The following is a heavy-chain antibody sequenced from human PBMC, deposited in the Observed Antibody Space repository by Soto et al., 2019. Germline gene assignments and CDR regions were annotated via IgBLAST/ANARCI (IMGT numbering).Heavy chain of an antibody. CDR2: IYYSGST. Sequence: QVQLQESGPGLVKPSQTLSLTCTVSGGSISSGDYYWSWIRQPPGKGLEWIGYIYYSGSTYYNPSLKGRVTISVDTSKNQFSLKLSSVTAADTAVYYCARERGSGSYANDAFDIWGQGTMVTVSS. CDR3: ARERGSGSYANDAFDI. J-gene: IGHJ3*02. V-gene: IGHV4-30-4*01. D-gene: IGHD1-26*01. CDR1: GGSISSGDYY.